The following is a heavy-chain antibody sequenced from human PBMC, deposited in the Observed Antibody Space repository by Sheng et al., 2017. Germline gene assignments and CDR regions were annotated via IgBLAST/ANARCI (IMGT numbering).Heavy chain of an antibody. D-gene: IGHD3-22*01. CDR2: IWYDGSNK. Sequence: QVQLVESGGGVVQPGRSLRLSCAASGFTFSSYGMHWVRQAPGKGLEWVAVIWYDGSNKYYADSVKGRFTISRDNSKNTLYLQMNSLRAEDTAVYYCARGDFGYDSSVFVYWGQGTLV. J-gene: IGHJ4*02. V-gene: IGHV3-33*01. CDR3: ARGDFGYDSSVFVY. CDR1: GFTFSSYG.